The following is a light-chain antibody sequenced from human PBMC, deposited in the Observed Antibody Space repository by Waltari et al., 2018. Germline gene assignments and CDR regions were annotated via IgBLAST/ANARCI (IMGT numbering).Light chain of an antibody. CDR3: QQYGTSPSIT. Sequence: IVLTQSPGTLSLSPGEGATLSCRASRTVISSYLAWYQQKPGQAPRLLIYGASTRATGTPDRFSGSGSGTVFTLTISRVEPEDFAIYFCQQYGTSPSITFGQGTRLEIK. CDR1: RTVISSY. J-gene: IGKJ5*01. CDR2: GAS. V-gene: IGKV3-20*01.